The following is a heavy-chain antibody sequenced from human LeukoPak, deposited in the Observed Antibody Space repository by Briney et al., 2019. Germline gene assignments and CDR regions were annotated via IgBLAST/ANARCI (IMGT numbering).Heavy chain of an antibody. Sequence: GGSLRLSCAASGFTFSSYAMSWVRQAPGKGLEWVSAISGSGGSTYYADSVKGRFTISRDNSKNTLYPQMNSLRAEDTAVYYCAKAGLRSPKGDYYYYMDVWGKGTTVTVSS. CDR3: AKAGLRSPKGDYYYYMDV. CDR2: ISGSGGST. V-gene: IGHV3-23*01. J-gene: IGHJ6*03. CDR1: GFTFSSYA. D-gene: IGHD4-17*01.